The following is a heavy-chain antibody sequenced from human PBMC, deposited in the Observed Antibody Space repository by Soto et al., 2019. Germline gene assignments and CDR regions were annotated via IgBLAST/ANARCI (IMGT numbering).Heavy chain of an antibody. CDR2: IIPIFGTA. J-gene: IGHJ4*02. Sequence: SVKVSCKASGGTFSSYAISWVRQAPGQGLEWMGGIIPIFGTANYAQKFQGRVTITADESTSTAYMELSSLRSEDTAVYYCAGRGYSYYYFDYWGQGTLVTVSS. CDR3: AGRGYSYYYFDY. D-gene: IGHD5-18*01. V-gene: IGHV1-69*13. CDR1: GGTFSSYA.